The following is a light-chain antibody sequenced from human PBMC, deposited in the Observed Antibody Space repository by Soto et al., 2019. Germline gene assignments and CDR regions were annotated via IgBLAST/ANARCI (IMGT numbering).Light chain of an antibody. V-gene: IGKV2-40*01. CDR2: TVS. Sequence: IVMTQTPLSLPVTPGEPASISCRSSQSLLDRDDGNMYLDWYVQKPGQSPQPLIYTVSYRAPGVPDRFSGIGSGTDFTLKISRVEADDVGVYYCMQRLEFPLTFGGGTKVEIK. J-gene: IGKJ4*01. CDR3: MQRLEFPLT. CDR1: QSLLDRDDGNMY.